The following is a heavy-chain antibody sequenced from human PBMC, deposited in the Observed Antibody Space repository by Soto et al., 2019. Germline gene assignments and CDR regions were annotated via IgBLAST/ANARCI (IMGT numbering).Heavy chain of an antibody. CDR3: AKDGGPAYCNSPGCSPEHFDY. V-gene: IGHV3-15*01. CDR2: IKSKTDGGTT. D-gene: IGHD2-2*01. Sequence: PGGSLRLSCTSSGFTFSNAWMTWVRQAPGKGLEWVGRIKSKTDGGTTDYAAPVKGRFTISRDDSKNTMYLQMNSLKTEDTAVYYCAKDGGPAYCNSPGCSPEHFDYGGQGTQVPVSS. J-gene: IGHJ4*02. CDR1: GFTFSNAW.